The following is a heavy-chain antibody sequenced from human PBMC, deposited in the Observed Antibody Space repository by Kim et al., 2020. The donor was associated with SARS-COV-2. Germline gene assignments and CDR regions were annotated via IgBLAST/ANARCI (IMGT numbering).Heavy chain of an antibody. CDR2: INTNTGNP. V-gene: IGHV7-4-1*02. J-gene: IGHJ4*02. Sequence: ASVKVSCKASGYTFTSYAMNWVRQAPGQGLEWMGWINTNTGNPTYAQGFTGRFVFSLDTSVSTAYLQISSLKAEDTAVYYCARVFLRLDTYDISNGDYVLPPDYWGRGTLVTVSS. D-gene: IGHD4-17*01. CDR1: GYTFTSYA. CDR3: ARVFLRLDTYDISNGDYVLPPDY.